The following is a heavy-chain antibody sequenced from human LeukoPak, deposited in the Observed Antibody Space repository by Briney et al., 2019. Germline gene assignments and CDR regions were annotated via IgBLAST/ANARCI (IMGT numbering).Heavy chain of an antibody. Sequence: SETLSLTCAVYGGSFSGYYWSWIRQPPGKGLEWIGEINHSGSTNYNPSLKSRVTISVDTSKNQFSLKLSSVTAADTAVYYCARYREVGATVDYWGQGTLVTVSS. CDR1: GGSFSGYY. D-gene: IGHD1-26*01. V-gene: IGHV4-34*01. J-gene: IGHJ4*02. CDR2: INHSGST. CDR3: ARYREVGATVDY.